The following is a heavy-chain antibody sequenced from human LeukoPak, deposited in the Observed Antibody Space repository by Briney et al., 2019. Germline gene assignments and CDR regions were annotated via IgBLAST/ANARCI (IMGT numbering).Heavy chain of an antibody. CDR2: IYPGDSDT. V-gene: IGHV5-51*01. CDR3: ARVLDGGSSWPYFDY. Sequence: KHGESLKISCKGSGYSFTSYWIGWVRQMPGKGLEWMGIIYPGDSDTRYSPSFQGQVTISADKSIGTAYLQWSSLKASDTAMYYCARVLDGGSSWPYFDYWGQGTLVTVSS. CDR1: GYSFTSYW. J-gene: IGHJ4*02. D-gene: IGHD6-13*01.